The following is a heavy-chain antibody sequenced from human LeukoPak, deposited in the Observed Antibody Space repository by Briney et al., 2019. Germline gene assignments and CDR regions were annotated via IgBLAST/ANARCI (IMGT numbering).Heavy chain of an antibody. CDR1: GFTFSSYG. J-gene: IGHJ4*02. D-gene: IGHD3-3*01. V-gene: IGHV3-30*18. CDR2: ISYDGSNK. CDR3: AKGLQYYDFDY. Sequence: GGSLRLSCAASGFTFSSYGMHWVRQAPGKGLEWVAVISYDGSNKYYADSVKGRFTISRDNSKNTLYLQMNSLRAEDTAVYYCAKGLQYYDFDYWGQGTLVTVSS.